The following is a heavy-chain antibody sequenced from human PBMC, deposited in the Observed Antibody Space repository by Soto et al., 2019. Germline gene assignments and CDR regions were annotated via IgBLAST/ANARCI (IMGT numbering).Heavy chain of an antibody. Sequence: XGSPRLACRDCGVTSDSADRSWVHQVPGGGRDWLSAISGSGGSTYYADSVKGRFTISRDNSKNTLYLQMNSLRAEDTAVYYCANSGYRGAPLEKRRLDSWGQVCLVTDSS. D-gene: IGHD3-10*01. V-gene: IGHV3-23*01. CDR1: GVTSDSAD. CDR3: ANSGYRGAPLEKRRLDS. CDR2: ISGSGGST. J-gene: IGHJ1*01.